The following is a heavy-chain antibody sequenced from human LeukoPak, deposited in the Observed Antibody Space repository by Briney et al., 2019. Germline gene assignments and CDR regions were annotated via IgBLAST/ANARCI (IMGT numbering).Heavy chain of an antibody. CDR2: IIPILGIA. D-gene: IGHD6-13*01. CDR3: ARAVLKGSSWPHGYFDL. CDR1: GGTFSSYA. J-gene: IGHJ2*01. Sequence: SVKVSCKASGGTFSSYAISWVRQAPGQGLEWMGRIIPILGIANYAQKFQGRVTITADKSTSTAYMELSSLRSEDTAVYYCARAVLKGSSWPHGYFDLWGRGALVTVSS. V-gene: IGHV1-69*04.